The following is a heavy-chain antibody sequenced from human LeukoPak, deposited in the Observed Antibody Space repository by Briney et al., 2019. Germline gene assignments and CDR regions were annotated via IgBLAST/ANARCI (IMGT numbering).Heavy chain of an antibody. CDR2: INPSGGGT. Sequence: GASVKVSCKASGYTFNNYYMYWVRQAPGQGLEWMGMINPSGGGTSYAQKFQGRVTMTRDTSTRTVYMEVSSLKPEDTAVYYCARQEAYSSSIGKGYWGHGTLVTVSS. D-gene: IGHD6-19*01. CDR3: ARQEAYSSSIGKGY. CDR1: GYTFNNYY. J-gene: IGHJ4*01. V-gene: IGHV1-46*02.